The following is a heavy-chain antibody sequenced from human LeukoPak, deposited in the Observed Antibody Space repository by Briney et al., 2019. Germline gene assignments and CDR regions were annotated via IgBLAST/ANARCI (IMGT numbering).Heavy chain of an antibody. Sequence: PSETLSLTCTVSGDSISSYYWSWIRQPPPEGREWSGYIYYSGSTTYSPSLKSRVTISVDTSKTQFSLKLSSVTAADTAVYYCARSERIIMILGGAFDIWGQGTVVTVSS. CDR2: IYYSGST. D-gene: IGHD3-22*01. CDR3: ARSERIIMILGGAFDI. CDR1: GDSISSYY. V-gene: IGHV4-59*08. J-gene: IGHJ3*02.